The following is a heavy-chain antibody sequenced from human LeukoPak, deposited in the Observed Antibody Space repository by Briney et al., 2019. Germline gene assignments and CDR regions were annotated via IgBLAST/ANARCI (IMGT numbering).Heavy chain of an antibody. D-gene: IGHD2-8*01. Sequence: VVPGGSLRLSCEASGFTFDDYGMSWVRQPPGKGLEWVSGINRNGGSTDYADSVKGRFTISRDNAKNSHFLQMNSLRVEDTALYYCARGFRNGPFDCWGHGTLVTVSS. V-gene: IGHV3-20*04. CDR2: INRNGGST. CDR3: ARGFRNGPFDC. CDR1: GFTFDDYG. J-gene: IGHJ4*01.